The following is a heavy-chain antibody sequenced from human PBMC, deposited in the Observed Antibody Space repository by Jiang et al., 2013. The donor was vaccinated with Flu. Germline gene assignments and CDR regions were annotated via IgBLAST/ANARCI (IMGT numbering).Heavy chain of an antibody. CDR3: ARAPSPFYDILTGYYSNWFDP. D-gene: IGHD3-9*01. V-gene: IGHV4-31*03. Sequence: GSGLVKPSQTLSLTCTVSGGSISSGGYYWSWIRQHPGKGLEWIGYIYYSGSTYYNPSLKSRVTISVDTSKNQFSLKLSSVTAADTAVYYCARAPSPFYDILTGYYSNWFDPWGQGTLVTVSS. CDR1: GGSISSGGYY. J-gene: IGHJ5*02. CDR2: IYYSGST.